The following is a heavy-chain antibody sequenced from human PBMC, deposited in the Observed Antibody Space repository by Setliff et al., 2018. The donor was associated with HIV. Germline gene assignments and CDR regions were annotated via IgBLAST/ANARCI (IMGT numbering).Heavy chain of an antibody. J-gene: IGHJ3*02. D-gene: IGHD5-12*01. CDR1: GYTFASHY. CDR3: ARDGGYSVHQWFGDAFDI. Sequence: SVKVSCKASGYTFASHYMHWVRQAPGQGLEWMGGIIPIFGTANYAQKFQGRVTITADESTSIAYMELSSLRFDDTAVYYCARDGGYSVHQWFGDAFDIWGQGTMVTVSS. V-gene: IGHV1-69*13. CDR2: IIPIFGTA.